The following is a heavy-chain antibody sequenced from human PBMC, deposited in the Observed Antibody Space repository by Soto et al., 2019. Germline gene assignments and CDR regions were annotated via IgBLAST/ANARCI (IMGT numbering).Heavy chain of an antibody. CDR1: GASISDGNYY. CDR2: VYYSGST. J-gene: IGHJ4*02. CDR3: ARGRFLDF. V-gene: IGHV4-30-4*01. Sequence: QVQLQESGPGLVKPSQTLPLTCSVSGASISDGNYYWTWIRQSPARGLEWIGYVYYSGSTYYNPSLQSRVTISADTSNNYYSLKLNSVTVADTAVYFCARGRFLDFWGQGILVTVSS. D-gene: IGHD3-3*01.